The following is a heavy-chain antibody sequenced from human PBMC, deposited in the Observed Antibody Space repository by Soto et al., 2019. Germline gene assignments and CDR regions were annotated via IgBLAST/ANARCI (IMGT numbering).Heavy chain of an antibody. V-gene: IGHV1-18*01. CDR2: ISAYNGNT. D-gene: IGHD3-22*01. CDR3: ARDHSSGYYYGQPFDY. CDR1: GYTFTSYG. J-gene: IGHJ4*02. Sequence: QVQLVQSGAEVKKPGASVKVSCKASGYTFTSYGISWVRQAPGQGLEWMGWISAYNGNTNYAQKLQGRVTMTTDTXTXXAYMELRSLRSDDTAVYYCARDHSSGYYYGQPFDYWGQGTLVTVSS.